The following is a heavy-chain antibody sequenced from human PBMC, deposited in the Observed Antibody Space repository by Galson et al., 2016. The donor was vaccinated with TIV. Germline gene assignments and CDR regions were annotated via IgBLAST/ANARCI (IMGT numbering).Heavy chain of an antibody. J-gene: IGHJ6*02. V-gene: IGHV1-69*01. CDR3: AKDRNTAMDTYHYYYGMDV. CDR1: GDTFSSYP. CDR2: FIPLFGTA. Sequence: SCKASGDTFSSYPFNWVRQAPGQGLEWAGGFIPLFGTANYAQKFQGRVTISADESTSTLYMEVRSLRSEDTAVYYCAKDRNTAMDTYHYYYGMDVWGQGTTVIVSS. D-gene: IGHD5-18*01.